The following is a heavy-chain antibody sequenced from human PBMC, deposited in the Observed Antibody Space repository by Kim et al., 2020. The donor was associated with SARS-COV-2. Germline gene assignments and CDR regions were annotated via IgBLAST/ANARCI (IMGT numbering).Heavy chain of an antibody. CDR2: INHSGST. CDR1: GGSFSGYY. D-gene: IGHD1-26*01. V-gene: IGHV4-34*01. CDR3: ARVGSYWADRRFDY. J-gene: IGHJ4*02. Sequence: SETLSLTCAVYGGSFSGYYWSWIRQPPGKGLEWIGEINHSGSTNYNPSLKSRVTISVDTSKNQFSLKLSSVTAADTAVYYCARVGSYWADRRFDYWGQGTLVTVSS.